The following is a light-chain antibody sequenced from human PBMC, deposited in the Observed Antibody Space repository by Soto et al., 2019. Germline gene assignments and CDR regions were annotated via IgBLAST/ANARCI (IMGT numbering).Light chain of an antibody. Sequence: DIQMTQSPSTLSASVGDRVTITCRAIQSVRSWLAWYQQKPGRDPKFLIYDASSLESGVPSRFSGSGSGTEFTLTISNLQPDDFATYYCQHEYNYQLTVGGGTKVEI. CDR1: QSVRSW. J-gene: IGKJ4*01. CDR3: QHEYNYQLT. V-gene: IGKV1-5*01. CDR2: DAS.